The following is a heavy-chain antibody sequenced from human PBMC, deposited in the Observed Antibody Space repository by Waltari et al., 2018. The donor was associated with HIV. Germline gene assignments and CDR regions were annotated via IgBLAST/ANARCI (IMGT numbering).Heavy chain of an antibody. CDR2: ISSYDGNNK. Sequence: QVQLVESGGGVVQPGRSLRLSCAASGFTFSGYGMHWVRQAPGKGLEWVAVISSYDGNNKYYADSVKGRLTISRDNSKSTLYLQMNSLRAEDTAVYYCANLDSGQAGGWGQGTLVTVSS. D-gene: IGHD3-16*01. J-gene: IGHJ4*02. V-gene: IGHV3-30*18. CDR3: ANLDSGQAGG. CDR1: GFTFSGYG.